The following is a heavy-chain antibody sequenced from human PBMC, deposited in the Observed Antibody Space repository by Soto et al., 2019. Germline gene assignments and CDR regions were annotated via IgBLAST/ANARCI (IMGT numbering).Heavy chain of an antibody. J-gene: IGHJ6*02. CDR2: MSHDGSHK. Sequence: QVQLVESGGGVVQAGGSLGLSCTASGFTFSTYGMHWVRQAPGKGPERVAVMSHDGSHKAFLDSVKGRFIISRDNSKNTLYLQMNSLRPDDTAVYYCARLPRSGWDHYYYGMDVWGQGTTVIVSS. V-gene: IGHV3-30*03. CDR3: ARLPRSGWDHYYYGMDV. CDR1: GFTFSTYG. D-gene: IGHD6-19*01.